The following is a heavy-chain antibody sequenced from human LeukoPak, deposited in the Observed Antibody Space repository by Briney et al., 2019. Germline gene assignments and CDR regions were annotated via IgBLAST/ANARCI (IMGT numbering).Heavy chain of an antibody. CDR1: GFTVSSNY. J-gene: IGHJ4*02. D-gene: IGHD6-6*01. V-gene: IGHV3-53*01. Sequence: PGGSLRLSCAASGFTVSSNYMSWVRQAPGKGLEWVSVIDNGSRTYYADSVKGRFTISRDNSKNTLYLQMNSLRAEDTAVYYCARDGSARSLGNWGQGTLVSVSS. CDR2: IDNGSRT. CDR3: ARDGSARSLGN.